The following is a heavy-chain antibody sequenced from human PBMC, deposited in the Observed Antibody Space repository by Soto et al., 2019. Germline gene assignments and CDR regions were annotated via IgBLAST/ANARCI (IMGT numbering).Heavy chain of an antibody. CDR2: ISVSDAFI. V-gene: IGHV3-23*01. CDR1: GFNVGAFA. D-gene: IGHD1-20*01. J-gene: IGHJ4*02. Sequence: GGSLRLSCAASGFNVGAFAVNWVRQAPGKGLEWVSGISVSDAFIYYADSVRGRFSISRDASENILYLQMNSLRVDDTALYYCTRETVAGITGLDYWGPGTPVTVAS. CDR3: TRETVAGITGLDY.